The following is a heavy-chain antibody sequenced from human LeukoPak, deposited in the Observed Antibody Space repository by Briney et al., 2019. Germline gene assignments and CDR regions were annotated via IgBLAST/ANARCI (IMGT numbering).Heavy chain of an antibody. CDR2: MNPNSGNT. D-gene: IGHD3-22*01. CDR3: ARGHGVWYYFDSSGSVFDY. J-gene: IGHJ4*02. CDR1: GYTFTGYY. Sequence: ASVKVSCKTSGYTFTGYYMHWVRQAPGQGLEWMGWMNPNSGNTGYAQKFQGRVTMTRNTSISTAYMELSSLRSEDTAVYYCARGHGVWYYFDSSGSVFDYWGQGALVTVSS. V-gene: IGHV1-8*02.